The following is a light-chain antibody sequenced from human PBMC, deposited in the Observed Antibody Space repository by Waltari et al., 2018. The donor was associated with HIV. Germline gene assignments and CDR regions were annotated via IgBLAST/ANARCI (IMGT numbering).Light chain of an antibody. Sequence: EIVMTQSPAPLSVSPGERATLSCRASQSVTRNVAWYQQKPGQAPRLLIYGASARASGVPDTFSGSGSGTDFTLTISSLQPEDLAVYYCQQYEKWPGTFGQGTKVDIK. CDR2: GAS. V-gene: IGKV3-15*01. J-gene: IGKJ1*01. CDR1: QSVTRN. CDR3: QQYEKWPGT.